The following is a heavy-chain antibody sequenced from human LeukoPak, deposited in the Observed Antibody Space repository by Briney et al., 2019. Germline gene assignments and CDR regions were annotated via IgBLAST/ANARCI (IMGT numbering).Heavy chain of an antibody. J-gene: IGHJ4*02. CDR2: FDPEDGET. Sequence: GASVKVSCKVSGYTLTELSMHWVRQAPGKGLEWMGGFDPEDGETIYAQKFQGRVTMTEDTSTETAYMELSSLRSEDTAVYCCATDLTGIAAAGSVWDFDYWGQGTLVTVSS. D-gene: IGHD6-13*01. CDR3: ATDLTGIAAAGSVWDFDY. V-gene: IGHV1-24*01. CDR1: GYTLTELS.